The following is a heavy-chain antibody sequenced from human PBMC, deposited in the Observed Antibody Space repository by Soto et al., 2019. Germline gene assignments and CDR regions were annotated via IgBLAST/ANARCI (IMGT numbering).Heavy chain of an antibody. CDR3: ARVVGYYGSGTMPFDQ. CDR1: GINFRTYG. CDR2: LWDDGDDV. D-gene: IGHD3-10*01. V-gene: IGHV3-33*01. Sequence: QVPLLESGGDVVQPGKSLRLSCASSGINFRTYGMHWVRQAPGKGLEWVAGLWDDGDDVYYGDSVKGRFTISRDTSTKTPSLQMNNLRVEDTAVYYCARVVGYYGSGTMPFDQWGQGILVIVSS. J-gene: IGHJ4*02.